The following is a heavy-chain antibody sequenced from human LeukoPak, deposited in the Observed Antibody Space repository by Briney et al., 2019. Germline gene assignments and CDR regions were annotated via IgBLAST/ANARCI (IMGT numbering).Heavy chain of an antibody. CDR3: ARGRYKRYDY. D-gene: IGHD1-1*01. J-gene: IGHJ4*02. CDR1: GGSFSGYY. CDR2: INHSGST. Sequence: SETLSLTCAVYGGSFSGYYWSWIRQPPGKGLEWIGEINHSGSTNYNPSLKSRVTISVDTSKNQFSLKLSSVTAADTAVYYCARGRYKRYDYWGQGTLVTVSS. V-gene: IGHV4-34*01.